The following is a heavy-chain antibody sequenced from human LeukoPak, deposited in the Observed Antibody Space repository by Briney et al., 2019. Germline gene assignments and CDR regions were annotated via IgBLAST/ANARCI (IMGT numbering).Heavy chain of an antibody. D-gene: IGHD3-9*01. J-gene: IGHJ4*02. CDR1: GGSFSGYY. CDR3: SRGSRLVPDF. Sequence: SETLSLTCAVYGGSFSGYYWSWIRQPPGKGLEWIGEINPSGSTNYNPSLKSRVTISVDTSKNQFSLKLSSVTAADPAVYYCSRGSRLVPDFWGQGTLVTVSS. CDR2: INPSGST. V-gene: IGHV4-34*01.